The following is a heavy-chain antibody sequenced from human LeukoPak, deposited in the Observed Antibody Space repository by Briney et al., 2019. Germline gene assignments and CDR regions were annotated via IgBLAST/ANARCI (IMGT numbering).Heavy chain of an antibody. D-gene: IGHD3-22*01. CDR2: IIPILGIA. J-gene: IGHJ4*02. V-gene: IGHV1-69*04. CDR1: GGTFSSYA. CDR3: ARDSSGPHGY. Sequence: ASVKVSCKASGGTFSSYAISWVRQAPGQGLEWMGRIIPILGIANYAQKFQGRVTMTRNTSISTAYMELSGLRSEDTAVYYCARDSSGPHGYWGQGTLVTVSS.